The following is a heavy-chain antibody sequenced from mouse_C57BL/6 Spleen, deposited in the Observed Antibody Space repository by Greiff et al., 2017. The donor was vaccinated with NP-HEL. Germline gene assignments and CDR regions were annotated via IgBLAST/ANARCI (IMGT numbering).Heavy chain of an antibody. D-gene: IGHD2-4*01. CDR2: IYPGDGDT. J-gene: IGHJ1*03. CDR1: GYAFSSSW. V-gene: IGHV1-82*01. Sequence: VKLMESGPELVKPGASVKISCKASGYAFSSSWMNWVKQRPGKGLEWIGRIYPGDGDTNYNGKFKGKATLTADKSSSTAYMQLSSLTSEDSAVYFCARVSYYDYDLWYFDVWGTGTTVTVSS. CDR3: ARVSYYDYDLWYFDV.